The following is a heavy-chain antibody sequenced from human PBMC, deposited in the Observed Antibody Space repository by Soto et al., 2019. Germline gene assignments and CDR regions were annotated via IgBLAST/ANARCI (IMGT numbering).Heavy chain of an antibody. CDR3: TASYRDYVGSACEI. V-gene: IGHV3-15*07. Sequence: QLVVSGGGLVKPGGSLRLSCAASGFTFSHAWMNWVRKAPGKGLEWVGRIKSKTDGGTIDYAAHVKGRFTISRDDSENTLYRKMNSLKTEDTAVYYCTASYRDYVGSACEIWDQGTMVTVSS. J-gene: IGHJ3*02. CDR1: GFTFSHAW. D-gene: IGHD4-17*01. CDR2: IKSKTDGGTI.